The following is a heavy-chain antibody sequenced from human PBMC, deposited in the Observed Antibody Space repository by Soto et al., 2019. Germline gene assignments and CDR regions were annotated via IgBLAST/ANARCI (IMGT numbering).Heavy chain of an antibody. J-gene: IGHJ4*02. V-gene: IGHV1-69*06. Sequence: SVKVSCKASGGTFSSYAISWVRQAPGQGLEWMGGIIPIFGTANYAQKFQGRVTITADKSTSTAYMELSSLRSEDTAVYYCARWDADRKVFDYWGQGTLVTVSS. CDR1: GGTFSSYA. CDR3: ARWDADRKVFDY. CDR2: IIPIFGTA. D-gene: IGHD1-26*01.